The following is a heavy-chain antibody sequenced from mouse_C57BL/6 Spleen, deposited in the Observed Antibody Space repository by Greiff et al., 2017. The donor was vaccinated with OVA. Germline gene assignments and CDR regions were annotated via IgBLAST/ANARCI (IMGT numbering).Heavy chain of an antibody. V-gene: IGHV5-17*01. CDR2: ISSGSSTI. D-gene: IGHD1-1*01. J-gene: IGHJ2*01. CDR3: ARDTTVVFDY. Sequence: EVKLMESGGGLVKPGGSLKLSCAASGFTFSDYGMHWVRQAPEKGLEWVAYISSGSSTIYYADTVKGRLTISRDNAKNTLFLQMTSLRSEDTAMYYCARDTTVVFDYWGQGTTLTVSS. CDR1: GFTFSDYG.